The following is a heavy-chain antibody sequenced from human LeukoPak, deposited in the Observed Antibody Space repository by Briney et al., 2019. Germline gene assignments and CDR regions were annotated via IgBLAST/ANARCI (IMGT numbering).Heavy chain of an antibody. CDR3: AMDAGPGYSSSLDAFDI. CDR1: GYTFTSYG. V-gene: IGHV1-69*13. Sequence: GASVKVSCKASGYTFTSYGISWVRQAPGQGLEWMGGIIPIFGTANYAQKFQGRVTITADESTSTAYMELSSLRSEDTAVYYCAMDAGPGYSSSLDAFDIWGQGTMVTVSS. J-gene: IGHJ3*02. D-gene: IGHD5-18*01. CDR2: IIPIFGTA.